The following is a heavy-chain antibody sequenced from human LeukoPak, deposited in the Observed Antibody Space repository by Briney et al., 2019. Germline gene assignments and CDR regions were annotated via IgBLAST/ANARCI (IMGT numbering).Heavy chain of an antibody. J-gene: IGHJ4*02. CDR1: GGSISSSSYY. CDR2: IYYSGST. D-gene: IGHD6-19*01. Sequence: SETLSLTCTVSGGSISSSSYYWGWIRQPPGKGLEWIGSIYYSGSTYYNPSLKSRVTISVDTSKNQFSLKLSSVTAADTAVYYCARAGVGSGWSTNYFDYWGQGTLVTVSS. CDR3: ARAGVGSGWSTNYFDY. V-gene: IGHV4-39*01.